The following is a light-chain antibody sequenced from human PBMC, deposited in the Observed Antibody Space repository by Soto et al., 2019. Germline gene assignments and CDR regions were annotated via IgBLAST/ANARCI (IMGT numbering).Light chain of an antibody. CDR3: QQGYSNPWT. Sequence: DIQITQSPATLSLYLRDIVTITCRASQTISSWLAWYQQKPGKAPKLLIYKASTLKSGVPSRFSGSGSGTNFTLSLNSLQPEDFATYYCQQGYSNPWTFGQGTKVDIK. CDR1: QTISSW. V-gene: IGKV1-5*03. CDR2: KAS. J-gene: IGKJ1*01.